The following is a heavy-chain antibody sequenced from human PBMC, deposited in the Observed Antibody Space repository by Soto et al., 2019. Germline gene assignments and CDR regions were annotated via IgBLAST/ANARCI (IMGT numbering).Heavy chain of an antibody. CDR1: GYTFTSYG. CDR3: ARVVGALGHWFDP. Sequence: QVQLVQSGGEVKKPGASVKVSGKASGYTFTSYGISWVRQAPGQGLGWMGRISAYNGNTNYAQKLQGRVTMTTDTSTSTAYMGLRGLRSDDTAVYYCARVVGALGHWFDPWGQGTLVTVSS. CDR2: ISAYNGNT. J-gene: IGHJ5*02. V-gene: IGHV1-18*01. D-gene: IGHD1-26*01.